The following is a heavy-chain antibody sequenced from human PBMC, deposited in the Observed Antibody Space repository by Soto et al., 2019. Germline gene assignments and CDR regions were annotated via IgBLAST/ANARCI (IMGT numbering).Heavy chain of an antibody. CDR3: ARAPPLYYYDSSGYALSYYYGMDV. D-gene: IGHD3-22*01. CDR2: IYTSGST. V-gene: IGHV4-4*07. J-gene: IGHJ6*02. Sequence: QVQLQESGPGLVKPSETLSLTCTVSGGSISSYYWSWIRQPAGKGLEWIGRIYTSGSTNYNPSLKSRVTMSVDTSKNQFSLKLSSVTAADTAVYYCARAPPLYYYDSSGYALSYYYGMDVWGQGTTVTVSS. CDR1: GGSISSYY.